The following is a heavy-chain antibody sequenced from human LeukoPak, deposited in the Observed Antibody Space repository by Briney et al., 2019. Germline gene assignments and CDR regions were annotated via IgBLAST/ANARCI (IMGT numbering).Heavy chain of an antibody. CDR1: GFTFSSFA. CDR3: AKSPPRCSGGSCYGY. CDR2: ISGSGGRT. D-gene: IGHD2-15*01. V-gene: IGHV3-23*01. Sequence: PGGSLRLSCAASGFTFSSFALSWVRQAPGKGLEWISGISGSGGRTDYADSVKGRFTISRDISKNTLYLQMSSLRADDTALYYCAKSPPRCSGGSCYGYWGQGTLVTVSS. J-gene: IGHJ4*02.